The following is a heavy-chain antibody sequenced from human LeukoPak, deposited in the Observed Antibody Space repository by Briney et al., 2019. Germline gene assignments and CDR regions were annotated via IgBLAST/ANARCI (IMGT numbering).Heavy chain of an antibody. CDR1: GFTFSSYG. V-gene: IGHV3-30*18. Sequence: GGSLRLSCAASGFTFSSYGMHWVRQAPGKGLEWVAVISYGGSNKYYADSVKGRFTISRDNSKNTLYPQMNSLRAEDTAVYYCAKVNSGYDLELDYWGQGTLVTVSS. CDR2: ISYGGSNK. CDR3: AKVNSGYDLELDY. D-gene: IGHD5-12*01. J-gene: IGHJ4*02.